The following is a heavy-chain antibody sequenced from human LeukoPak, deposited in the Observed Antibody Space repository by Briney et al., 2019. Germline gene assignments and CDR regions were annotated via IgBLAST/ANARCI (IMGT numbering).Heavy chain of an antibody. Sequence: PSETLSLTCAVYGGSFSGYYWSWIRQPPGKGLEWIGEINHSGSTNYNPSLKSRVTISVDTSKNQFSLKLSSVTAAETAVYYCARGRSKGGYCSGGSCYSVDYWGQGTLVTVSS. CDR1: GGSFSGYY. J-gene: IGHJ4*02. CDR3: ARGRSKGGYCSGGSCYSVDY. D-gene: IGHD2-15*01. V-gene: IGHV4-34*01. CDR2: INHSGST.